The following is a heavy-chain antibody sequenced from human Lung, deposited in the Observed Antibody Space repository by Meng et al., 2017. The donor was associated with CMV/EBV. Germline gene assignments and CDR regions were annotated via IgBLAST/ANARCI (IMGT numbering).Heavy chain of an antibody. Sequence: GESLKISCAASGFTFSNFAMSWVRLPPGEGLQWVSPITDSGGSTYYADSVKGRFTVSRDNSKSTLYLQMNSLRAEDTAIYYCAKAYSSIWYRENDDYWGRRTLVTVSS. CDR1: GFTFSNFA. CDR2: ITDSGGST. J-gene: IGHJ4*02. V-gene: IGHV3-23*01. CDR3: AKAYSSIWYRENDDY. D-gene: IGHD6-13*01.